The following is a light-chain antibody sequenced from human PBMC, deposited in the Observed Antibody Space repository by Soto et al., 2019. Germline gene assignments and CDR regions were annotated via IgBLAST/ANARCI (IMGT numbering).Light chain of an antibody. CDR1: QSVSSSY. CDR2: GAS. J-gene: IGKJ1*01. CDR3: QQYGSSPWT. V-gene: IGKV3-20*01. Sequence: TLSPSTPSLSPAQRPGLSSRASQSVSSSYLAWYQQKPGQAPRLLIYGASSRATGIPDRFSGSGSGTDFTLTISRLEPEDFAVYYCQQYGSSPWTSAQRTKVDI.